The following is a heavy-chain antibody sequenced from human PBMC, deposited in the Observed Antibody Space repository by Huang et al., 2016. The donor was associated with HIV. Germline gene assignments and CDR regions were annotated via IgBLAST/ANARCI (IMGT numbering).Heavy chain of an antibody. Sequence: QVQLVESGGGVVQPGRSLRISCAASGFTFSLYVMLWVRQAPGKGLEWVTVISDDGKTKYYADAVKGRFTITRENSKTTLYLQMKRLRVEDTALYYCAKGGSAAAGLDFWGQGTLVTVSS. CDR1: GFTFSLYV. V-gene: IGHV3-30*18. CDR3: AKGGSAAAGLDF. D-gene: IGHD6-13*01. J-gene: IGHJ4*02. CDR2: ISDDGKTK.